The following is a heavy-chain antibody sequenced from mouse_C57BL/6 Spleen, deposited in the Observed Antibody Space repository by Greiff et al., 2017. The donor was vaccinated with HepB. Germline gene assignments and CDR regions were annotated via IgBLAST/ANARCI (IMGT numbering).Heavy chain of an antibody. Sequence: VKLVESGAELVKPGASVKISCKASGYAFSSYWMNWVKQRPGKGLEWIGQIYPGDGDTNYNGKFKGKATLTADKSSSTAYMQLSSLTSEDSAVYFCARDGYYAMDYWGQGTSVTVSS. J-gene: IGHJ4*01. CDR2: IYPGDGDT. CDR3: ARDGYYAMDY. CDR1: GYAFSSYW. V-gene: IGHV1-80*01. D-gene: IGHD2-3*01.